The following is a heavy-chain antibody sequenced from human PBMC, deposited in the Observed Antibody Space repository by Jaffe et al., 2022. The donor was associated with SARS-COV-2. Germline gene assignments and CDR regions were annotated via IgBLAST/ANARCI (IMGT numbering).Heavy chain of an antibody. CDR3: ATEYLVHDSSGYYTLNWFDP. V-gene: IGHV1-24*01. CDR2: FDPEDGET. CDR1: GYTLTELS. D-gene: IGHD3-22*01. Sequence: QVQLVQSGAEVKKPGASVKVSCKVSGYTLTELSMHWVRQAPGKGLEWMGGFDPEDGETIYAQKFQGRVTMTEDTSTDTAYMELSSLRSEDTAVYYCATEYLVHDSSGYYTLNWFDPWGQGTLVTVSS. J-gene: IGHJ5*02.